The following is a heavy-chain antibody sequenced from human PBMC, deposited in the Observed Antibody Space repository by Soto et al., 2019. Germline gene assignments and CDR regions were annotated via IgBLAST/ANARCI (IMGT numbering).Heavy chain of an antibody. CDR1: GASITYGAYS. CDR2: INHLETT. Sequence: KASETLSLTCTGSGASITYGAYSWSWIRQTPGKGLEWIGYINHLETTFYNPSFESRLTLSIDRTKNQFSLNLKSMSAADRAVYFCARGGGFDSFDYWGQGILVTVSS. J-gene: IGHJ4*02. D-gene: IGHD3-10*01. V-gene: IGHV4-30-2*01. CDR3: ARGGGFDSFDY.